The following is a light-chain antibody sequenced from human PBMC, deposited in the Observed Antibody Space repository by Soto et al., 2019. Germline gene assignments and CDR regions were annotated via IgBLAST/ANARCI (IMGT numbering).Light chain of an antibody. CDR2: EVS. CDR1: SSDVGGYNY. CDR3: SSYTSSSTYV. V-gene: IGLV2-14*01. Sequence: QSVLTQPASVSGSPGQSITISCAGTSSDVGGYNYVSWYQHHPGKAPKLMIYEVSDRPSGVSNRFSGSKSGNTASLTISGLQAEDEADYYCSSYTSSSTYVFGTGTKVNVL. J-gene: IGLJ1*01.